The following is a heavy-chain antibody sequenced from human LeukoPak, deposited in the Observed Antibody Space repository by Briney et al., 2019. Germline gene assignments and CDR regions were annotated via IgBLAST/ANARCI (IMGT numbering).Heavy chain of an antibody. CDR2: ISSSGSAR. CDR1: GFTFSDYY. D-gene: IGHD3-9*01. Sequence: PGGSLRLSCAASGFTFSDYYMGWVRQPPGKGLEWDSYISSSGSARYYADSVKGRYTISRDNAKNSLYLQMNSLRAEDTAVYYCAIPDRRYGDAFDIWGQGTMVTVSS. CDR3: AIPDRRYGDAFDI. J-gene: IGHJ3*02. V-gene: IGHV3-11*04.